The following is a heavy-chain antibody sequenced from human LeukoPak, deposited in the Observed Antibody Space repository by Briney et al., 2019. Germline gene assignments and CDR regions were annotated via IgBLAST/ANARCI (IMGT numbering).Heavy chain of an antibody. CDR1: GFTFSSYA. V-gene: IGHV3-23*01. Sequence: QSGGSLRLSCAASGFTFSSYAMSWVRQAPGKGLEWVSAISGSGGSTYYADSVKGRFTMSRDNSKNTLYLQMNSLRAEDTAVYYCAKGGLIVVVPAAIGGRFDPWGQGTLVTVSS. J-gene: IGHJ5*02. CDR3: AKGGLIVVVPAAIGGRFDP. CDR2: ISGSGGST. D-gene: IGHD2-2*01.